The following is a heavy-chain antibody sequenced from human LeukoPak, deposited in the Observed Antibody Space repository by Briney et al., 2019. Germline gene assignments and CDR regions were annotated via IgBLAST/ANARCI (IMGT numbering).Heavy chain of an antibody. CDR3: ARRFGYYGSGSHYNFDY. D-gene: IGHD3-10*01. J-gene: IGHJ4*02. Sequence: GGSLRLSCTASGFSITSYWMSWVRQAPGKGLEWVANIKQDGSEKYYVDSVKGQFTISRDNAKNSLYLQMNSLRADDTAVYYCARRFGYYGSGSHYNFDYWGQGPLVTVSS. CDR1: GFSITSYW. V-gene: IGHV3-7*01. CDR2: IKQDGSEK.